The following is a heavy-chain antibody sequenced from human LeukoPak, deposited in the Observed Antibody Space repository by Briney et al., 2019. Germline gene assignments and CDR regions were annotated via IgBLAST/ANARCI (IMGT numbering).Heavy chain of an antibody. V-gene: IGHV3-48*01. J-gene: IGHJ4*02. CDR1: GFTFGSYS. CDR3: ARRIRSSGYYYAFDY. D-gene: IGHD3-22*01. Sequence: GALRLSCAASGFTFGSYSMNWVRQAPGKGLEWVSYISSSSSTIYYADSVKGRFTISRDNAKNSLYLQMNSLRAEDTAVYYCARRIRSSGYYYAFDYWGQGTLVTVSS. CDR2: ISSSSSTI.